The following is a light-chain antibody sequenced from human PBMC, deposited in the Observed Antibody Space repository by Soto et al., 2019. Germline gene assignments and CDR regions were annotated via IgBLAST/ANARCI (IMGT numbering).Light chain of an antibody. V-gene: IGKV1-5*03. J-gene: IGKJ1*01. Sequence: DIHMTQSPSTLSASVGDRVTITCRSRQSISIWLAWYQQKPGKAPNLLIYKTSSLETGVPSRFSGSGSGTEFTLTIISLQPDDFATYYCQHWNDYSWTFGQGTKVEVK. CDR1: QSISIW. CDR2: KTS. CDR3: QHWNDYSWT.